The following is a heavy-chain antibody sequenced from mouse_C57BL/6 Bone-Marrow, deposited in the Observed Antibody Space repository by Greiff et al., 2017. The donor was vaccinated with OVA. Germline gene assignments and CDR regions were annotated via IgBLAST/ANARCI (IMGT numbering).Heavy chain of an antibody. CDR3: ARRYYGSSYWYFDV. V-gene: IGHV1-55*01. J-gene: IGHJ1*03. CDR2: IYPGSGST. Sequence: QVQLQQPGAELVKPGASVKRSCKASGYTFPSYWITWVKQRPGQGLEWVGDIYPGSGSTNYNEKFKSKATLTVDTSSSTAYMQLSSLTSEDSAVYYCARRYYGSSYWYFDVWGTGTTVTVSS. D-gene: IGHD1-1*01. CDR1: GYTFPSYW.